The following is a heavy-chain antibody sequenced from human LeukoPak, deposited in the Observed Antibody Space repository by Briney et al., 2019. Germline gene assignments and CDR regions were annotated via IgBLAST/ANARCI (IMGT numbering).Heavy chain of an antibody. V-gene: IGHV3-48*03. D-gene: IGHD2-8*01. CDR1: GFTFSSYE. CDR3: AMYGSFFDY. CDR2: ISSSGSTI. J-gene: IGHJ4*02. Sequence: PGGSLRLSCAASGFTFSSYEMNWVRQAPGKGLEWVSYISSSGSTIYYADSVKGRFTISRDNAKNSLYLQMYSLRAEDTAVYYCAMYGSFFDYWGQGTLVAVSS.